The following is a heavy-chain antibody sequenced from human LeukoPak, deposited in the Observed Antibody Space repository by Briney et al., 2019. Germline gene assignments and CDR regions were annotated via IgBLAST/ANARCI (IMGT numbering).Heavy chain of an antibody. Sequence: PSETLSLTCAVYGGSFSGYYWSWIRQPPGKGLEWIGEINHSGSTNYNPSLKSRVTISVDTSKNQFSLKLSSVTAADTAVYYCARGRYSSSWYDPWGQGTLVTVSS. J-gene: IGHJ5*02. CDR3: ARGRYSSSWYDP. D-gene: IGHD6-13*01. CDR1: GGSFSGYY. V-gene: IGHV4-34*01. CDR2: INHSGST.